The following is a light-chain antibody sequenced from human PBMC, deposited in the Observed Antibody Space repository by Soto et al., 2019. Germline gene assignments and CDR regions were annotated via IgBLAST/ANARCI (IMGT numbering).Light chain of an antibody. CDR2: GAS. V-gene: IGKV3-15*01. Sequence: EIVMPQSPATLSVSPGESSPLSGRASQSVSSNLAWYQQKPGQAPRLLIYGASTRATGIPARFSGSGSGTEFTLTISSLQSEDFAVYYCQQHNNWPSWTFGQGTKVDIK. CDR3: QQHNNWPSWT. J-gene: IGKJ1*01. CDR1: QSVSSN.